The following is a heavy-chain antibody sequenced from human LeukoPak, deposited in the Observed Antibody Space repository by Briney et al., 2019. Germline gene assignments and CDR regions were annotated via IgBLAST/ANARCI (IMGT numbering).Heavy chain of an antibody. J-gene: IGHJ6*02. Sequence: SETLSLTCAVYGGSFSGYYWSWIRQPPGKGLEWIGEINHSGSTNYNPSLKSRVTISVDTSKNQFSLKLSSVTAADTAVYYCASLNYYDSSCYPDSGMDVWGQGTTVTVSS. CDR3: ASLNYYDSSCYPDSGMDV. CDR2: INHSGST. D-gene: IGHD3-22*01. CDR1: GGSFSGYY. V-gene: IGHV4-34*01.